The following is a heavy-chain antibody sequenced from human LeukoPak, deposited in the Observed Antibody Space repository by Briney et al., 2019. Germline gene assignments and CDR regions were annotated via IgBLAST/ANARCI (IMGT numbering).Heavy chain of an antibody. CDR1: GGSISSGGYY. CDR2: IYYSGST. V-gene: IGHV4-31*03. J-gene: IGHJ6*02. CDR3: ARSILGYYGLDV. Sequence: PSETLSLTCTVSGGSISSGGYYWSWIRQHPGKGLESIGYIYYSGSTYFNPSLKSRVTISVDTSKNQFSLMLSSVTAADTAVYYCARSILGYYGLDVWGQGTTVTVSS.